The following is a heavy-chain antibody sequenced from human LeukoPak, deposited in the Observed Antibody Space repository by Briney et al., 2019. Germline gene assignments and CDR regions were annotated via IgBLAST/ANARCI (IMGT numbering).Heavy chain of an antibody. D-gene: IGHD3-10*01. CDR1: GCTFSSYS. V-gene: IGHV3-21*01. CDR3: ARENDGSGSFDP. Sequence: GGSLRLSCAASGCTFSSYSMNWVRQAPGKGLEWVSSISSSSSYIYYADSVKGRFTISRDNAKNSLYLQMNSLRAEDTAVYYCARENDGSGSFDPWGQGTLVTVSS. J-gene: IGHJ5*02. CDR2: ISSSSSYI.